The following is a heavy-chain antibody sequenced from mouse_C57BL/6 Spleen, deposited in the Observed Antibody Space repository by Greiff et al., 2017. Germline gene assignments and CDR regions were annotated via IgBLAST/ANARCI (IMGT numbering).Heavy chain of an antibody. Sequence: VQLQQPGAELVMPGASVKLSCKASGYTFTSYWIPWVKQRPGQGLEWIGEIYPYGSYTNYNTQFKGKSTLTVDKSSRTSYMQLSSLTSEDSAVYYCARGSSYAYWGQGTLVTVSA. CDR2: IYPYGSYT. CDR1: GYTFTSYW. D-gene: IGHD1-1*01. J-gene: IGHJ3*01. V-gene: IGHV1-69*01. CDR3: ARGSSYAY.